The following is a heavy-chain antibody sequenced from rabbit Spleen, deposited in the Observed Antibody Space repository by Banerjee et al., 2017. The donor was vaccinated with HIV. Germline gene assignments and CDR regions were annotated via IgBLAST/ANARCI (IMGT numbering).Heavy chain of an antibody. V-gene: IGHV1S40*01. Sequence: VESGGGLVKPGASLTLTCTASGFTLMYYVCWVRQAPGKGLEWIACIDTSNGDTDYANWPKGRFTISKASSTTVTLQMTSLTAADTATYFCARNYVNAFDPWGQGTLVTVS. CDR2: IDTSNGDT. CDR1: GFTLMYY. CDR3: ARNYVNAFDP. D-gene: IGHD1-1*01. J-gene: IGHJ2*01.